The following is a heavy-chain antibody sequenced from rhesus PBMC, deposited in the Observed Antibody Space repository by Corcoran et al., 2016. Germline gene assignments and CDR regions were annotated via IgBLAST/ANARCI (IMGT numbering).Heavy chain of an antibody. CDR1: GGTISCGYYY. D-gene: IGHD3-3*01. Sequence: QVQLQESGPGVVKPSETLTLTRAFSGGTISCGYYYWSWLRQPPGKGLEWIGGIYSNSESTNYNPSLKSRVTISKDTSKNQFSLKLSSVTATDTAMYYCARGVWSGYLDFWGQGLRVTVSS. CDR2: IYSNSEST. J-gene: IGHJ3*01. V-gene: IGHV4S12*01. CDR3: ARGVWSGYLDF.